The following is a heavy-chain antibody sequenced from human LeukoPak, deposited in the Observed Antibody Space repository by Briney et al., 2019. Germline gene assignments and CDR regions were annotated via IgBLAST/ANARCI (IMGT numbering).Heavy chain of an antibody. CDR3: ARVAGTDPDYYYYGMDV. V-gene: IGHV1-18*01. CDR2: ISAYNGNT. Sequence: ASAKVSCKASGYTFTSYGISWVRQAPGQGLEWMGWISAYNGNTNYAQKLQGRVTMTTDTSTSTAYMELRSLRSDDTAVYYCARVAGTDPDYYYYGMDVWGQGTTVTVSS. J-gene: IGHJ6*02. CDR1: GYTFTSYG.